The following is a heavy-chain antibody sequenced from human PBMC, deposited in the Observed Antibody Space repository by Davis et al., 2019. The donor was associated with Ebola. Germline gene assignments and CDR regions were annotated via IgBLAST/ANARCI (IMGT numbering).Heavy chain of an antibody. CDR2: ISYDGTNK. D-gene: IGHD2-15*01. Sequence: PGGSLRLSCAASGFTFRRDDIHWVRQAPGKGLEWLAAISYDGTNKHYVDSVKGRFTISRDNSKNTLYLQMNSLRPEDTAVYFCAKQKVSSAIYFVACDPWGQGTLVTVSS. CDR3: AKQKVSSAIYFVACDP. V-gene: IGHV3-30*18. CDR1: GFTFRRDD. J-gene: IGHJ5*02.